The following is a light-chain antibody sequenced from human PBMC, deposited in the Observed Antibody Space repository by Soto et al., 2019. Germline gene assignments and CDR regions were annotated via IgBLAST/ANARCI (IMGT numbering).Light chain of an antibody. J-gene: IGKJ5*01. CDR3: QQYYGLPPLT. V-gene: IGKV1-33*01. CDR2: HAS. CDR1: QNITNN. Sequence: DIQMTQSPSSLSASIGDRVTITCQASQNITNNLSWYQQKPGKAPNLLIYHASKLAKGVTSSFSGSGSGTDFSFIITSLQREDLATYYCQQYYGLPPLTFGQGTRLEIK.